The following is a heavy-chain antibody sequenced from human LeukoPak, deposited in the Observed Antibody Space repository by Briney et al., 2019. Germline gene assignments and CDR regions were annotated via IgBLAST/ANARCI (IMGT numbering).Heavy chain of an antibody. CDR2: IKRDETKK. CDR1: GFTFSNYW. CDR3: ARDSNPQSSGYYFDAFDI. V-gene: IGHV3-7*01. Sequence: GGSLRLSCAASGFTFSNYWMTWVRQAPGKGLEWVANIKRDETKKYYVDSVEGRFIISRDNTKNSLYLQMNSLRAEDTAVYYCARDSNPQSSGYYFDAFDIWGQGTMVTVSS. D-gene: IGHD3-22*01. J-gene: IGHJ3*02.